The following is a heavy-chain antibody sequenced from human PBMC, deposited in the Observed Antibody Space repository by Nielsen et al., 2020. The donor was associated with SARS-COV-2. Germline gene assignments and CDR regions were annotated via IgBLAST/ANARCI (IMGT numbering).Heavy chain of an antibody. CDR1: GFTFSSYA. J-gene: IGHJ6*02. CDR2: ISYDGSNK. D-gene: IGHD4-17*01. Sequence: GGSLRLSCAASGFTFSSYAMHWVRQAPGKGLEWVAVISYDGSNKYYADSVKGRFTISRDNSKNTLYLQMNSLRAEDTAVYYCAATVTTGGYYYYGMDVWGQGTTVTVSS. CDR3: AATVTTGGYYYYGMDV. V-gene: IGHV3-30-3*01.